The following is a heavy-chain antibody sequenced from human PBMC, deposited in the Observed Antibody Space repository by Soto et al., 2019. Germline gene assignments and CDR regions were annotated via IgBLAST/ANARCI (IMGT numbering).Heavy chain of an antibody. V-gene: IGHV1-3*04. Sequence: ASVKVSCKASGYTFDKYPMHWVRQAPGQGLEWMGWINTANGHTRYSEKFQGRVTLTRDTSASTAYMELSSLRSEDTAVYYCARKDYYDSGIYYFDYWGQGTLVTVSS. CDR1: GYTFDKYP. CDR3: ARKDYYDSGIYYFDY. J-gene: IGHJ4*02. D-gene: IGHD3-10*01. CDR2: INTANGHT.